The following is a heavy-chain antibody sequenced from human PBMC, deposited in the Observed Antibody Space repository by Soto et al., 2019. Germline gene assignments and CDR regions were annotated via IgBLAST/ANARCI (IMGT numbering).Heavy chain of an antibody. CDR2: ISGSGGST. D-gene: IGHD2-2*01. Sequence: EVQLLESGGGLVQPGGSLRLSCAASGFTFSSYAMSWVRQAPGKGLEWVSAISGSGGSTYYADSVKGRFTISRDNSEXXLXLQXNSLRADDTDVYYGVKDLSRYCISTSCYESGYFDLWGRGTLVTVS. CDR1: GFTFSSYA. J-gene: IGHJ2*01. V-gene: IGHV3-23*01. CDR3: VKDLSRYCISTSCYESGYFDL.